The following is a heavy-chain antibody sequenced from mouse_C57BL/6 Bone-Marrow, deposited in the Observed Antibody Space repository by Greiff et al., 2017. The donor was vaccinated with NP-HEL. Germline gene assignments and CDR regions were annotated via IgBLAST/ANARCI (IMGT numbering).Heavy chain of an antibody. CDR1: GYTFTDYY. CDR3: ARGEDPEYSEGYYFDY. CDR2: IFPGSGST. D-gene: IGHD2-12*01. V-gene: IGHV1-75*01. Sequence: VQLQQSGPELVKPGASVKISCKASGYTFTDYYITWVKQRPGQGLEWIGWIFPGSGSTYYNEKFKGKATLTVDKSSSTAYMLLSSLTSEDSAVYFCARGEDPEYSEGYYFDYWGQGTTLTVSS. J-gene: IGHJ2*01.